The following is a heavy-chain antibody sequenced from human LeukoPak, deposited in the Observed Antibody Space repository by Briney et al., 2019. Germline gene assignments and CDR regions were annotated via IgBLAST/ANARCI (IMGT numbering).Heavy chain of an antibody. D-gene: IGHD6-19*01. CDR2: IYYSGST. CDR3: ARRPSVYTSGSNYYFDY. CDR1: GGSISTSSYY. J-gene: IGHJ4*02. V-gene: IGHV4-39*01. Sequence: PSETLSLTCTVFGGSISTSSYYWGWIRQPPGKGLEWIGSIYYSGSTYYNPSLKSRVTISVDTSKNQFSLKLSSVTAADTAVYYCARRPSVYTSGSNYYFDYGGRETLVTVS.